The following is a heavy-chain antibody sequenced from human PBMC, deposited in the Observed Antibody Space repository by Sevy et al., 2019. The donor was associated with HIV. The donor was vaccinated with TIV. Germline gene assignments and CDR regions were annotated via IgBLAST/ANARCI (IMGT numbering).Heavy chain of an antibody. Sequence: ESLKISCKGSGYTFTDYWIVWVRQMPGKGLEWMGIIYPGDSDTTYSPSLQGQVTISADKSISTTYLQWSSLKASDTAMYYCARGARGTLPSYYYYGMDVWGLRTTVTVSS. V-gene: IGHV5-51*01. CDR3: ARGARGTLPSYYYYGMDV. J-gene: IGHJ6*02. CDR1: GYTFTDYW. D-gene: IGHD1-1*01. CDR2: IYPGDSDT.